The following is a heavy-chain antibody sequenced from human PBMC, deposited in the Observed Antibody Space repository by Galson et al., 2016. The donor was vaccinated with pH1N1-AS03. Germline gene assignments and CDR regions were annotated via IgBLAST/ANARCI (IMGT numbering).Heavy chain of an antibody. D-gene: IGHD6-13*01. V-gene: IGHV1-2*02. CDR1: GYAFTDYY. CDR2: INPDSGGT. Sequence: SVKVSCKASGYAFTDYYMHLLRQAPGQGLEWMAWINPDSGGTDYAQKFQGRVTMTRDASISTTYMEQSSLRSDDTAVYYCVRGSPHSSSTNYAFEFWGRGTMVTVSS. J-gene: IGHJ3*01. CDR3: VRGSPHSSSTNYAFEF.